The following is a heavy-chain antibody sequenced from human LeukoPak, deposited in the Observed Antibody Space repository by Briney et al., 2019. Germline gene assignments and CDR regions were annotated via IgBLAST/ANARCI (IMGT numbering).Heavy chain of an antibody. J-gene: IGHJ4*02. V-gene: IGHV3-21*01. CDR2: ISSSSSYI. D-gene: IGHD1-26*01. CDR3: ARVLASGSYLNDY. Sequence: PGGSLRLSCAASGFTFSSYSMNWVRQAPGKGLEWVSSISSSSSYIYYADSVKGRFTISRDNAKNSLYLQMNSLRAEDTAVYYCARVLASGSYLNDYWAREPWSPSPQ. CDR1: GFTFSSYS.